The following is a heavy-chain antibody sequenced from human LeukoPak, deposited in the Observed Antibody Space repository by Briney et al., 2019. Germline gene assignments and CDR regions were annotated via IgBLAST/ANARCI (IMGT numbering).Heavy chain of an antibody. CDR2: ISYDGSNK. V-gene: IGHV3-30-3*01. J-gene: IGHJ5*02. CDR3: AMTPKITMVRGVKGPWFDP. CDR1: GFTFSSYA. D-gene: IGHD3-10*01. Sequence: GGPLRLSCAASGFTFSSYAMHWVRQAPGKGLEWVAVISYDGSNKYYADSVKGRFTISRDNSKNTLYLQMNSLRAEDTAVYHCAMTPKITMVRGVKGPWFDPWGQGTLVTVSS.